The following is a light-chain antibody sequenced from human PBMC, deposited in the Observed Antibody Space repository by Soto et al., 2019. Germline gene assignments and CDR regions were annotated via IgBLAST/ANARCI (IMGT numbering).Light chain of an antibody. V-gene: IGLV1-44*01. CDR1: SSNIGSNT. J-gene: IGLJ1*01. CDR2: SNN. Sequence: QLVLTQPPSASGTPGQRVTISCSGSSSNIGSNTVNWYQQLPGTAPKLLIYSNNQRPSGVPDRFSGSKSGTSASLAISGLQSEDEADYYCAAWDDSHGRVFGTGTKLTVL. CDR3: AAWDDSHGRV.